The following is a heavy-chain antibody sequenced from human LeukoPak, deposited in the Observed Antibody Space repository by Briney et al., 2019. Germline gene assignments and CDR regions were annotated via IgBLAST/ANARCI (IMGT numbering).Heavy chain of an antibody. Sequence: ASVKVSCKASGYTFTSYGISWVRQAPGQGLEWMGWISAYNGNTNYAQKLQGRVTMTTDTSTSTAYMELRSLRSDDTAVYYCAKLWLAAEFFDYWGQGTLVTVSS. J-gene: IGHJ4*02. CDR3: AKLWLAAEFFDY. CDR2: ISAYNGNT. V-gene: IGHV1-18*04. D-gene: IGHD2-21*01. CDR1: GYTFTSYG.